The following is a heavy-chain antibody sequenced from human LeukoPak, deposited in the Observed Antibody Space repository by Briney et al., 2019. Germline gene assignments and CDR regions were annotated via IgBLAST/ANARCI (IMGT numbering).Heavy chain of an antibody. V-gene: IGHV4-61*05. Sequence: PSETLSLTCTVSGGSISSSSYYWGWIRQPPGKGLEWIGYIYLSGSTNYSPSLESRVAISIDTSKNQFSLKLNSVTAADTAVYYCARQEMATAPYFDYWGQGILVTVSS. CDR3: ARQEMATAPYFDY. D-gene: IGHD5-24*01. J-gene: IGHJ4*02. CDR2: IYLSGST. CDR1: GGSISSSSYY.